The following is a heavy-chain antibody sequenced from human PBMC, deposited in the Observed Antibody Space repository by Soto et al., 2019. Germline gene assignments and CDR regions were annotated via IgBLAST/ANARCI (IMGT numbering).Heavy chain of an antibody. J-gene: IGHJ6*02. Sequence: SQTLSLTCAISGDSVSSNSAAWNWIRQSPSRGLEWLGRTYYRSKRYNDYAVSVKSRITINPDTSKNQFSLQLNSVTPEDTAVYYCAKGATIGRYHYYGLDVWGQGTTVTVSS. V-gene: IGHV6-1*01. CDR1: GDSVSSNSAA. CDR3: AKGATIGRYHYYGLDV. D-gene: IGHD5-12*01. CDR2: TYYRSKRYN.